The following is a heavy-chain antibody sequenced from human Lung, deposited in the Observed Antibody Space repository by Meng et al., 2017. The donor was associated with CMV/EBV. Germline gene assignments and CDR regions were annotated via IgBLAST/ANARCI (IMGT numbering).Heavy chain of an antibody. CDR3: ARCRAQIVWFDP. J-gene: IGHJ5*02. V-gene: IGHV4-59*01. CDR1: GGTTNSYY. Sequence: SETLSLXCTVSGGTTNSYYWTWFRQAPGKGLEWMGYVFYTETTKYNPSLKSRVTMSLDTSKSHFSLKLTSVTAADTAIYYCARCRAQIVWFDPWGQETLVTVSS. D-gene: IGHD2-21*01. CDR2: VFYTETT.